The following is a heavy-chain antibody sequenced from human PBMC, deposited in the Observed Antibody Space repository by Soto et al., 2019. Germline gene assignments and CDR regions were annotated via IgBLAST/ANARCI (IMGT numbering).Heavy chain of an antibody. CDR2: ISSNGGST. V-gene: IGHV3-64D*06. CDR3: VKCSSSYYYYYYMDV. D-gene: IGHD6-6*01. Sequence: GGSLRLSCSASGFTFSSYAMHWVRQAPGKGLEYVSAISSNGGSTYYADSVKGRFTISRDNSKNTLYLQMSSLRAGDTAVYYCVKCSSSYYYYYYMDVWGKGTTVTFSS. J-gene: IGHJ6*03. CDR1: GFTFSSYA.